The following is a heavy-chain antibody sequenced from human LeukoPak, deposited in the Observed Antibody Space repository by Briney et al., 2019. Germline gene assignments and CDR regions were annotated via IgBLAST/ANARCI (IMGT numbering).Heavy chain of an antibody. CDR3: ARPETPSVDTAMVHWYFDL. V-gene: IGHV4-38-2*01. D-gene: IGHD5-18*01. CDR2: IYHSGST. J-gene: IGHJ2*01. CDR1: GYSISSGYY. Sequence: PSETLSLTCAVSGYSISSGYYWGCIRQPPGKGLEWIGSIYHSGSTYYNPSLKSRVTISVDTSKNQFSLKLSSVTAADTAVYYCARPETPSVDTAMVHWYFDLWGRGTLVTVSS.